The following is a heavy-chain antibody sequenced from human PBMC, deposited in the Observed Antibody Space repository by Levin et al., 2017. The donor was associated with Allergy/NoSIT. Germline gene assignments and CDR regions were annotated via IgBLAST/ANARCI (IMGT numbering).Heavy chain of an antibody. J-gene: IGHJ4*02. CDR2: IWYDGSKK. Sequence: SCAASGFTFSGYGMHWVRQAPGKGLQWVALIWYDGSKKNHIESVQGRFTISRDNSKNTLFLQMNSLRAEDTAVYYCARFTGDDRSGSFDYWGQGTLVTVSS. D-gene: IGHD3-22*01. V-gene: IGHV3-33*01. CDR1: GFTFSGYG. CDR3: ARFTGDDRSGSFDY.